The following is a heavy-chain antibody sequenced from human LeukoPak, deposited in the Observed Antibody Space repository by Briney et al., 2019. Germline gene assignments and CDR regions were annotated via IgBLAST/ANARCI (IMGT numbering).Heavy chain of an antibody. CDR3: ARAYGARPYYYFDY. D-gene: IGHD4-17*01. CDR1: GGSISSNGYY. Sequence: SETLSVTCSVSGGSISSNGYYWGWIRQPPGKGLEWIGAIYYGGSAYYNPSLKSRVTISVDTSKNQFSLKVTSVTAADTAVYYCARAYGARPYYYFDYWGQGSLVTVSS. V-gene: IGHV4-39*01. J-gene: IGHJ4*02. CDR2: IYYGGSA.